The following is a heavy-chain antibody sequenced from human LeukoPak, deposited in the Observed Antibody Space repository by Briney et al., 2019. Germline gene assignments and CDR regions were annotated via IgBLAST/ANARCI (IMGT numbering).Heavy chain of an antibody. D-gene: IGHD6-13*01. V-gene: IGHV4-39*07. Sequence: PSETLSLTCTVSGGSISSSSYYWGWIRQPPGKGLEWIGSIYYSGSTYYNPSLKSRVTISVDTSKNQFSLKLSSVTAADTAVYYCARGRQQQLPHWGQGTLVTVSS. J-gene: IGHJ4*02. CDR3: ARGRQQQLPH. CDR1: GGSISSSSYY. CDR2: IYYSGST.